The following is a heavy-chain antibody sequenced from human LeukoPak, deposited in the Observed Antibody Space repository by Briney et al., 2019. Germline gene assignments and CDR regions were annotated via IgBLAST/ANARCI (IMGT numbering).Heavy chain of an antibody. J-gene: IGHJ6*03. CDR2: ICYDGSNK. V-gene: IGHV3-33*01. Sequence: GGNLSRYCAASGFTFSSYGMHRVRQAPGKGLEWVAVICYDGSNKYYAASVKGRFTISRDNSTHTLYLQMNSLRAEDTAVYYCARVFGEMDYYYYMDVWGKGTTVTVSS. CDR1: GFTFSSYG. CDR3: ARVFGEMDYYYYMDV. D-gene: IGHD3-10*02.